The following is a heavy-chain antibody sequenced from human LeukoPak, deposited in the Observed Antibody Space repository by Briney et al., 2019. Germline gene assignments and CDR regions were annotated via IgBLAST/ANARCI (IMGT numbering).Heavy chain of an antibody. CDR3: ARHYGP. J-gene: IGHJ5*02. D-gene: IGHD4-17*01. Sequence: SETLSLTCTVSDGSISSSYYYWGWIRQPPGKGLEWIGSIYSSGSTYYNPSLKSRVTISVDTSKNQFSLKLTSVTAADTAAYYCARHYGPWGQGTLVTVSS. CDR1: DGSISSSYYY. CDR2: IYSSGST. V-gene: IGHV4-39*01.